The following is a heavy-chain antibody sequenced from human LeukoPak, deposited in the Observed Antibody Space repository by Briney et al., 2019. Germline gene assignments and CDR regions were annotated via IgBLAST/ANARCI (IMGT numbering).Heavy chain of an antibody. Sequence: GGSLRLSCAASGFTVSSNYMSWVRQAPGKGLEWVSVIYSGDSKYYADSVKGRFIISRDNSKNTLYLQMNSLTVEDTAIYYCATFPPIGRSFSFDIWGQGTMVTISS. CDR2: IYSGDSK. CDR3: ATFPPIGRSFSFDI. D-gene: IGHD1-26*01. CDR1: GFTVSSNY. J-gene: IGHJ3*02. V-gene: IGHV3-53*01.